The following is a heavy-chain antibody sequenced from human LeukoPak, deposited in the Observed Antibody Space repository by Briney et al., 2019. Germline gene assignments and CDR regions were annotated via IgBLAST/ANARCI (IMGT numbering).Heavy chain of an antibody. J-gene: IGHJ4*02. CDR3: ARSTGWYGH. CDR1: GYTFTRYW. CDR2: IYPGDSET. D-gene: IGHD6-19*01. V-gene: IGHV5-51*01. Sequence: GESLKISCKGSGYTFTRYWIAWVRQMPGKGPEWMGFIYPGDSETRYSPSFQGQVTISVDKSISTAYVQWSSLKASDTALYYCARSTGWYGHWGQGTLVTVSS.